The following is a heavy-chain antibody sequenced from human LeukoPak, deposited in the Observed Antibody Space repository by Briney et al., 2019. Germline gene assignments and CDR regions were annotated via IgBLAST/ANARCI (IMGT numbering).Heavy chain of an antibody. D-gene: IGHD3-22*01. Sequence: SETLSLTCTVSGGSISSSSYYWGWVRQPPGKGLEWIGSIYYSGNTYYNPSLKSRVTVSVDTSKNQFSLKLSSVTAADTAVYYCARGTMMVGPWGQGTLVTAAS. CDR2: IYYSGNT. CDR1: GGSISSSSYY. J-gene: IGHJ5*02. CDR3: ARGTMMVGP. V-gene: IGHV4-39*07.